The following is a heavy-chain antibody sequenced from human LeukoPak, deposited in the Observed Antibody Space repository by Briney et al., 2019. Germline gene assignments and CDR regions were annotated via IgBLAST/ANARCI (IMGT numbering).Heavy chain of an antibody. J-gene: IGHJ4*02. CDR3: ARGSVAGPDY. Sequence: PSETLSLTCTVSGGSISSSSYYWGWIRQPPGKGLEWIGSIYYSGSTYYNPSLKSRVTISVDTSKNQFSLKLSSVTAADTAVYYCARGSVAGPDYWGQGTLVTVSS. CDR1: GGSISSSSYY. V-gene: IGHV4-39*01. D-gene: IGHD6-19*01. CDR2: IYYSGST.